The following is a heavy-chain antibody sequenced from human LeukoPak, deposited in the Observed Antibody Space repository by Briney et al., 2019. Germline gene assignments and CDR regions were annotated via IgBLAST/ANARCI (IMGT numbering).Heavy chain of an antibody. J-gene: IGHJ5*02. CDR2: ISSTSNYI. CDR1: GFTFSTYA. V-gene: IGHV3-21*01. Sequence: GGSLRLSCAASGFTFSTYAISWVRQAPGKGLEWVSCISSTSNYIFYADSVRGRFTISRDNAKNSLYLQMDSLRAEDTAVYYCARDPSGSNWFDPWGQGTLVTVSS. CDR3: ARDPSGSNWFDP. D-gene: IGHD1-26*01.